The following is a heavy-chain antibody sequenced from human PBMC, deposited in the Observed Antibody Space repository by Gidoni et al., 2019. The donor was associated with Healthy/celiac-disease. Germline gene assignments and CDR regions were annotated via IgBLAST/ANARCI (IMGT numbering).Heavy chain of an antibody. CDR1: GFTFSSYE. CDR3: AREGGSYSLYFDY. CDR2: ISSSGSTI. D-gene: IGHD1-26*01. J-gene: IGHJ4*02. V-gene: IGHV3-48*03. Sequence: EVQLVESGGGLVQPGGSLRLSWPAFGFTFSSYEMNWVRQAPGKGLEWVSYISSSGSTIYYADSVKGRFTISRDNAKNSLYLQMNSLRAEDTAVYYCAREGGSYSLYFDYWGQGTLVTVSS.